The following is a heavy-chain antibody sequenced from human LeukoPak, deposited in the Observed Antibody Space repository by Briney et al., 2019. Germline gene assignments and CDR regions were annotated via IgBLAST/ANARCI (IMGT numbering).Heavy chain of an antibody. J-gene: IGHJ4*02. V-gene: IGHV1-69*04. CDR1: GGTFSSYA. Sequence: SVKVSCKASGGTFSSYAISWVRQAPGQGLEWMGRIIPILGIANYAQKFQGRVTITADRSTSTAYMELSSLRSEDTAVYYCARVDTAMVIDYWGQGTLVTVSS. CDR3: ARVDTAMVIDY. D-gene: IGHD5-18*01. CDR2: IIPILGIA.